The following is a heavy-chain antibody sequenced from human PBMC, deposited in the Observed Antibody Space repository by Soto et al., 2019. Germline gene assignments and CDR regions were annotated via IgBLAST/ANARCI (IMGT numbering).Heavy chain of an antibody. J-gene: IGHJ6*02. D-gene: IGHD2-15*01. CDR1: GGAFSAYA. V-gene: IGHV1-69*12. CDR2: IMPIFRAP. CDR3: ASWLKGPDIGNYYYGMDV. Sequence: QVQLVQSGAEVKKPGSSVKVSCKASGGAFSAYAFSWVLQAPGQGLEWLGGIMPIFRAPDYAQKFQGRVTITADEFTRTAYMEMNSLRSEDTAVYYCASWLKGPDIGNYYYGMDVWGQGTTVTVS.